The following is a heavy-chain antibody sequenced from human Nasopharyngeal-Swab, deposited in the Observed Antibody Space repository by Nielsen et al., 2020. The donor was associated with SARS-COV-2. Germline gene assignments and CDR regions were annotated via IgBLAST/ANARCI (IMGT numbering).Heavy chain of an antibody. J-gene: IGHJ4*02. CDR3: AKGANSGTYPAFY. V-gene: IGHV3-53*01. CDR2: IYSGGST. D-gene: IGHD1-26*01. Sequence: GESLKISCAASGFTVSSNYMSWVRQAPGRGLEWVSVIYSGGSTYYADSVKGRFTISRDNSKNTLYLQMNSLRAEDTAVYYCAKGANSGTYPAFYWGQGTLVTVSS. CDR1: GFTVSSNY.